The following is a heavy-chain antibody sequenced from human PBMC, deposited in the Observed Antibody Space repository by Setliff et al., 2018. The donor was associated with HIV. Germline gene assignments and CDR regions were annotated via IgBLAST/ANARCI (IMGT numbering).Heavy chain of an antibody. D-gene: IGHD1-7*01. V-gene: IGHV1-24*01. Sequence: ASVKVSCKVSGYSLTELSIHWVRQPPGQGLEWMGGFDPENGETIYSEKFQDRVTMTRDKSADTTYMEVSRLRSEDTATYYCATFYKLTGTTSFDFWGQGTLVTSPQ. J-gene: IGHJ4*02. CDR1: GYSLTELS. CDR2: FDPENGET. CDR3: ATFYKLTGTTSFDF.